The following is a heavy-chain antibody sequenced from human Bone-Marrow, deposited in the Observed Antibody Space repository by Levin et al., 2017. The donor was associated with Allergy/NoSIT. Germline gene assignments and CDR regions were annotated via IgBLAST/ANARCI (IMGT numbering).Heavy chain of an antibody. V-gene: IGHV1-2*02. J-gene: IGHJ4*02. D-gene: IGHD1/OR15-1a*01. CDR1: GYSFTDFY. CDR2: INPNTGGT. Sequence: GASVKVSCKASGYSFTDFYVHWVRRAPGQGLEWMGWINPNTGGTRYAQKFQGRVIVTRDTSTTTAYMGLNRLTSDDTAVYYCAAGPGNNGWDVWGQGTLVTVSS. CDR3: AAGPGNNGWDV.